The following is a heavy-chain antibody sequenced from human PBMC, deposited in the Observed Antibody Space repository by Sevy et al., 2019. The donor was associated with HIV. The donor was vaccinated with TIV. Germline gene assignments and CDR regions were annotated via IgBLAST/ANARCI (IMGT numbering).Heavy chain of an antibody. D-gene: IGHD4-4*01. Sequence: SETLSLTCTVSGGSISSSSYYWGWIRQPPGKGLEWIGSIYYSGSTYYNPSPKSRVTITVDTSKNPFSLKLSSVTAAETAVYYCARHLSLRSKVTTFSGSGFDYWGQGTLVTVSS. V-gene: IGHV4-39*01. CDR3: ARHLSLRSKVTTFSGSGFDY. J-gene: IGHJ4*02. CDR2: IYYSGST. CDR1: GGSISSSSYY.